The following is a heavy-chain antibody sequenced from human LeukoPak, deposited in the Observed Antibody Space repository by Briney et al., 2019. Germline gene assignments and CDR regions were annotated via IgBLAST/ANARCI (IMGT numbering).Heavy chain of an antibody. CDR2: INTDGSST. CDR1: GFTFSSYW. CDR3: ARDWLGYYYDSSGQLDY. Sequence: GGSLRLSCAASGFTFSSYWMHWVRQAPGKGLVWVSRINTDGSSTSYADSVKGRFTISRDNAKNTLYLQMNSLRAEDTAVYYCARDWLGYYYDSSGQLDYWGQGTLVTVSS. J-gene: IGHJ4*02. D-gene: IGHD3-22*01. V-gene: IGHV3-74*01.